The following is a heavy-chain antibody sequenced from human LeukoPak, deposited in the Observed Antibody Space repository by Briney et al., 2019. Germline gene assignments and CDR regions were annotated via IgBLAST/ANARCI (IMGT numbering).Heavy chain of an antibody. CDR3: ARVSYYGSGTNY. D-gene: IGHD3-10*01. V-gene: IGHV3-11*05. Sequence: GGSLRLSCAASGFTFSDYYMSWIRQAPGKGLEWVSYISSSSSYTNYADSVKGRFTISRDNAKNSLYLQMNSLRAEDTAVYYCARVSYYGSGTNYWGQGTRDSLSS. CDR1: GFTFSDYY. J-gene: IGHJ4*02. CDR2: ISSSSSYT.